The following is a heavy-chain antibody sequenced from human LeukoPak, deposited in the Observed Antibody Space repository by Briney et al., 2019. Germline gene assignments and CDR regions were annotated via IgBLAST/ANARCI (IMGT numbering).Heavy chain of an antibody. V-gene: IGHV4-4*02. D-gene: IGHD5-18*01. CDR3: ARDLGGPDTAMDIDY. Sequence: SGTLSLTCTVSGGSISSSNWWNWVRQPPGSGLEWIGEIYHSGSTNYNPSLKSRVTISVDKSKNQFSLKLSSVTAADTAVYYCARDLGGPDTAMDIDYWGQGTLVTVSS. CDR1: GGSISSSNW. J-gene: IGHJ4*02. CDR2: IYHSGST.